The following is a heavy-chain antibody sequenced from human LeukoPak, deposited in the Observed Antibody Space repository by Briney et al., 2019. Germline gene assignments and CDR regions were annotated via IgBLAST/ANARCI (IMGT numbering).Heavy chain of an antibody. Sequence: PGGSLRLSCAASGFTVSSNYMSWVRQAPGKGLEWVSVIYSGGSTYYADSVKGRFTISRDNSKNTLYLQMNSLRAEDTAVYYCARGHYYDSSNYIFDYWGQGTLVTVSS. CDR2: IYSGGST. V-gene: IGHV3-53*01. J-gene: IGHJ4*02. CDR1: GFTVSSNY. CDR3: ARGHYYDSSNYIFDY. D-gene: IGHD3-22*01.